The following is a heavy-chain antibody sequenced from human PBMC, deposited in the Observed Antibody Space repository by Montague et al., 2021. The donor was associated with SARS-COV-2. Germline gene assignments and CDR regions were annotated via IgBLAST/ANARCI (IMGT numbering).Heavy chain of an antibody. Sequence: SETLSLTCTVSGGSISSYYWSWIRQSAGKGLEWIGRIHTSGSTDXNPSLNSRVTMSVGTSKNQFSLKLSSVTAADTAVYYCASGKYYDFWSGYYSHDYVSGMDVGGQGTTVTVSS. V-gene: IGHV4-4*07. CDR1: GGSISSYY. J-gene: IGHJ6*02. D-gene: IGHD3-3*01. CDR2: IHTSGST. CDR3: ASGKYYDFWSGYYSHDYVSGMDV.